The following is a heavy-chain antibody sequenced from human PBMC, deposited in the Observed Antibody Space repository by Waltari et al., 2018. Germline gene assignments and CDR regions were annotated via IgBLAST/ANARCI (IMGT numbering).Heavy chain of an antibody. CDR1: GFTFSSYA. J-gene: IGHJ4*02. CDR3: AKGGMGLWFGELD. D-gene: IGHD3-10*01. CDR2: ISGSGGST. Sequence: EVQLLESGGGLVQPGGSLRLSCAASGFTFSSYAMSWVRQAPGKGLEWVSAISGSGGSTYYAASVKGRFTISRDNSKNTLDLQMNSLRAEDTAVYYCAKGGMGLWFGELDSGQGTLVTVSS. V-gene: IGHV3-23*01.